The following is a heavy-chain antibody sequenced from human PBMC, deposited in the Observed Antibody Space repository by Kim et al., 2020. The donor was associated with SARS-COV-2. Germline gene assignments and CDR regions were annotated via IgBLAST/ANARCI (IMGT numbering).Heavy chain of an antibody. CDR3: ARHRGYYDILTGPAWFDP. J-gene: IGHJ5*02. V-gene: IGHV1-18*01. CDR2: ISAYNGNT. D-gene: IGHD3-9*01. Sequence: ASVKVSCKASGYTFTSYGISWVRQAPGQGLEWMGWISAYNGNTNYAQKLQGRVTMTTDTSTSTAYMELRSLRSDDTAVYYCARHRGYYDILTGPAWFDPWGQGTLVTVSS. CDR1: GYTFTSYG.